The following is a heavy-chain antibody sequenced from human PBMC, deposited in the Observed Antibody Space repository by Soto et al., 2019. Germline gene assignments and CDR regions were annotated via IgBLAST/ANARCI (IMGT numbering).Heavy chain of an antibody. D-gene: IGHD2-2*01. J-gene: IGHJ4*02. V-gene: IGHV3-15*07. Sequence: DVQLVESGGGLVKPGGSLRLSCAASGFTFTNAWMNWVRQAPGKGLEWVAHIKSKSEGGTTDYAAPVKGRFTISRYDSKNTLYLQMNSLKTEDTAVYYCATGLYCTSTTCRIFDYWGQGTLVTVSS. CDR2: IKSKSEGGTT. CDR3: ATGLYCTSTTCRIFDY. CDR1: GFTFTNAW.